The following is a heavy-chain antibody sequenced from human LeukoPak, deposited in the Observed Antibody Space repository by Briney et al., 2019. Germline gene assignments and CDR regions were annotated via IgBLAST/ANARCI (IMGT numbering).Heavy chain of an antibody. D-gene: IGHD6-13*01. CDR3: ARGAPYSSSWNYYYYMDV. V-gene: IGHV4-59*01. CDR2: IYYTGST. CDR1: GGSISNYY. Sequence: SETLSLTCTVSGGSISNYYWNWIRQPPGKGLEWIGYIYYTGSTNYNPSLKSRVTMSVDTSKNQFSLNLRSVTPEDTAVYYCARGAPYSSSWNYYYYMDVWGKGTTVTISS. J-gene: IGHJ6*03.